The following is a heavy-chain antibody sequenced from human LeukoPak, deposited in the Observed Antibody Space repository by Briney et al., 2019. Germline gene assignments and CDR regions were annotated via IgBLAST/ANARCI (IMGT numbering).Heavy chain of an antibody. CDR3: ARERSGSSAFDY. J-gene: IGHJ4*02. CDR2: ISSRGSTT. Sequence: GGSLRLSCAASGFTFSSYSMNWVRQAPGKGLEWVSYISSRGSTTYYADSVKGRFTISRDSAKNSLYLQMNRLIDDDTAVYYCARERSGSSAFDYWGQGTLVTVSS. CDR1: GFTFSSYS. D-gene: IGHD1-26*01. V-gene: IGHV3-48*02.